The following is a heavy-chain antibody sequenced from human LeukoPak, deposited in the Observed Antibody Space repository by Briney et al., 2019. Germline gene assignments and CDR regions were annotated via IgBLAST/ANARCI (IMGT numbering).Heavy chain of an antibody. CDR2: INPNSGGT. V-gene: IGHV1-2*06. CDR3: ARDESLWFGELFPGDV. J-gene: IGHJ6*04. CDR1: GYTFTGYY. Sequence: ASVKVSCKASGYTFTGYYMHWVRQAPGQGLEWMGRINPNSGGTNYAQKFQGRVTMTRDTSISTAYMELSRLTSDDTAIYYCARDESLWFGELFPGDVWGKGTTVTVSS. D-gene: IGHD3-10*01.